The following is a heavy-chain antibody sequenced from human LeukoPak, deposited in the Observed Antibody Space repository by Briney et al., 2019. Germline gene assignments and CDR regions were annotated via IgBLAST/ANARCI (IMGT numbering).Heavy chain of an antibody. CDR1: GFTFSSYA. CDR3: AKDQRYYDSSGYYIDY. Sequence: GGSLRLSCAASGFTFSSYAMSWVRQAPGKGLEWVSAISGSGGSTYYAGSVKGRFTISRDNSKNTLYLQMNSLRAEDTAVYYCAKDQRYYDSSGYYIDYWGQGTLVTVSS. D-gene: IGHD3-22*01. J-gene: IGHJ4*02. CDR2: ISGSGGST. V-gene: IGHV3-23*01.